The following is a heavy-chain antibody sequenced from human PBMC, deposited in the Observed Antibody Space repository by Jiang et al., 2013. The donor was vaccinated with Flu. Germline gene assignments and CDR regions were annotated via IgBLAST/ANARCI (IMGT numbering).Heavy chain of an antibody. D-gene: IGHD6-13*01. CDR2: IDPSDSQT. J-gene: IGHJ4*02. Sequence: GAEVKKPGESLTISCKASGYSFSNYWINWVRLMPGKGLEWMGKIDPSDSQTKYSPAFQGLVTISADKSIATAYLQWSSLKASDTAMYHCASGSSWYYFDYWGQGTLVTVSS. CDR1: GYSFSNYW. CDR3: ASGSSWYYFDY. V-gene: IGHV5-10-1*01.